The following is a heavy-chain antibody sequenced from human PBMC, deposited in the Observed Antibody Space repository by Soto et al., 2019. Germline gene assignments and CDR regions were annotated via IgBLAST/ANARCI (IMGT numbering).Heavy chain of an antibody. CDR3: ARLYGASFDY. Sequence: QVQLQESGPGLVKPSETLSLTCTVSGGSIRNYYWTWIRQPPGKGLEWIGYIYYSGTTNYNPSLKSRVTISVDTSKNQFSLKLSSVTATDTAVYYCARLYGASFDYWGQGTLVTVSS. V-gene: IGHV4-59*08. J-gene: IGHJ4*02. D-gene: IGHD4-17*01. CDR1: GGSIRNYY. CDR2: IYYSGTT.